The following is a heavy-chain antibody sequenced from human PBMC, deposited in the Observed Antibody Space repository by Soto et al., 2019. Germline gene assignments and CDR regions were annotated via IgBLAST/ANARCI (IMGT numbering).Heavy chain of an antibody. Sequence: ASVKXSCKASGYTFTSYYMHWVRQAPGQGLEWMGIINPSGGSTSYAQKFQGRVTMTRDTSTSTVYMELSSLRSEDTAGYYCASGGSYYCADYWGQGTLVTVSS. V-gene: IGHV1-46*01. CDR1: GYTFTSYY. CDR2: INPSGGST. D-gene: IGHD1-26*01. CDR3: ASGGSYYCADY. J-gene: IGHJ4*02.